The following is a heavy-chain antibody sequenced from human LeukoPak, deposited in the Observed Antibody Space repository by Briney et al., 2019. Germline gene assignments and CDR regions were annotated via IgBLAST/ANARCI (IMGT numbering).Heavy chain of an antibody. D-gene: IGHD3-10*01. J-gene: IGHJ4*02. CDR2: ITAYNDNT. CDR1: GYTFTSYG. CDR3: ARALLWFGELSHIDY. Sequence: ASVRVSSKASGYTFTSYGISWVRQAPGQGLEWMGWITAYNDNTNYAQKLQGRVTMTTDTSTSTAYMELRSLRSDDTAVYYCARALLWFGELSHIDYWGQGTLVTASS. V-gene: IGHV1-18*01.